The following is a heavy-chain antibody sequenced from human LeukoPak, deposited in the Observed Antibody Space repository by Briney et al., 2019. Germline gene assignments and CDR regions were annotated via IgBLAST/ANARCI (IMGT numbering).Heavy chain of an antibody. V-gene: IGHV3-66*01. D-gene: IGHD4-11*01. CDR1: GFTVSSYY. CDR2: IYSGGNT. Sequence: GGSLRLSCAASGFTVSSYYMTWVRQAPGKGLEWVSVIYSGGNTYYSDSVKGRVAISIDNSKNTAFLQVNRVRAEDTAVYYCARSYSNHLFGMDVWGQGTTVTVSS. CDR3: ARSYSNHLFGMDV. J-gene: IGHJ6*02.